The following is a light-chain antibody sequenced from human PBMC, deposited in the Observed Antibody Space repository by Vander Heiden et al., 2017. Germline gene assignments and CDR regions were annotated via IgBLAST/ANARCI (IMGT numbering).Light chain of an antibody. CDR2: GAS. CDR1: QSVSLNF. Sequence: GQRATLYCRASQSVSLNFLAWYQQKPGQSPRLLIYGASNRAAGIPDRFSGSGSGTDFTLTISRLEPEDFAVYFCQQDDKFPLTFGGGTKVDIK. J-gene: IGKJ4*02. CDR3: QQDDKFPLT. V-gene: IGKV3-20*01.